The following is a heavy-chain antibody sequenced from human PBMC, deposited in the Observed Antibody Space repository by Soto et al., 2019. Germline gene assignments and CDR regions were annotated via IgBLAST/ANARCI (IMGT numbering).Heavy chain of an antibody. CDR2: IIPIFGTA. J-gene: IGHJ4*02. D-gene: IGHD3-9*01. CDR3: ARVAYDILTGYYTLFDY. Sequence: QVQLVQSGAEVKKPGSSVKVSCKASGGTFSSYAISWVRQAPGQGLEWMGGIIPIFGTANYAQKFQGRVTITADGSTSTAYMELSSLRSEDTAVYYCARVAYDILTGYYTLFDYWGQGTLVTVSS. V-gene: IGHV1-69*01. CDR1: GGTFSSYA.